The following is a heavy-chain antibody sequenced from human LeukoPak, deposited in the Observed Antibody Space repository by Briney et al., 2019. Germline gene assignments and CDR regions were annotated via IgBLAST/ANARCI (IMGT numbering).Heavy chain of an antibody. CDR1: GYTFTGYY. CDR2: INPNSGGT. D-gene: IGHD2-8*01. Sequence: ASVKVSCKASGYTFTGYYMHWVRQAPGQGLEWMGRINPNSGGTNYAQKFQGRVTMTRDTSISTAYMELSRLRSDDTAVYYCARGVYDYRRNPPVFLYYFDYWGQGTLVTVSS. CDR3: ARGVYDYRRNPPVFLYYFDY. V-gene: IGHV1-2*06. J-gene: IGHJ4*02.